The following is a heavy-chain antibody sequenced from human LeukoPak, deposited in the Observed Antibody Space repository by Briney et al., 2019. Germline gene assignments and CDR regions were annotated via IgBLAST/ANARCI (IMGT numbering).Heavy chain of an antibody. V-gene: IGHV3-23*01. CDR1: GFTFSSYA. CDR3: AKERGQVDLWSGYYPFDY. J-gene: IGHJ4*02. D-gene: IGHD3-3*01. CDR2: ISGSGGST. Sequence: QPGGSLRLSCAASGFTFSSYAMSWVRQAPGKGLEWVSAISGSGGSTYYADSVKGRFTISRDNSKNTLYLQVNSLRAEDTAVYYCAKERGQVDLWSGYYPFDYWGQGTLVTVSS.